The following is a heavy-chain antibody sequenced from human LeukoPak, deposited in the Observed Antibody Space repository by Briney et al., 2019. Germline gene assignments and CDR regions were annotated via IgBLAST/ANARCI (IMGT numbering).Heavy chain of an antibody. CDR2: TYYRSKWYN. J-gene: IGHJ4*02. CDR1: GDSVSSNSAA. V-gene: IGHV6-1*01. D-gene: IGHD2-2*01. Sequence: HSQTLSLTCAISGDSVSSNSAAWNWIRQSPSRGLEWLGRTYYRSKWYNDYAVSVKSRITINPDASKNQFSLQLNSVTPEDTAVYYCARESIVVVPAAMDYFDYWGQGTLVTVSS. CDR3: ARESIVVVPAAMDYFDY.